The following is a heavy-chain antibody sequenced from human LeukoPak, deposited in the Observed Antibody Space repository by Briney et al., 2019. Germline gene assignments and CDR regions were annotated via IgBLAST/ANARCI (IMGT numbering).Heavy chain of an antibody. CDR1: GDSISIGDYR. J-gene: IGHJ3*02. D-gene: IGHD1-1*01. Sequence: PSETLSLTCSVSGDSISIGDYRWSWIRQSPGKGLEWIGYIYYIGTAYYNPSLRSRVALSADTSKNQFSLRLSSVTAADTAVYYCARLERRQEAFDIWGQGTMVTVSS. V-gene: IGHV4-30-4*01. CDR3: ARLERRQEAFDI. CDR2: IYYIGTA.